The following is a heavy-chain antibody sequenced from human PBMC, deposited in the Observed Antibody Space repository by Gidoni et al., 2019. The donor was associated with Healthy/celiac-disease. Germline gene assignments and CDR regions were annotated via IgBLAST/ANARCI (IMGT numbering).Heavy chain of an antibody. V-gene: IGHV3-30-3*01. CDR1: GFTFSSYA. Sequence: QVQLVESGGGVVQPGRSLRLSCADSGFTFSSYAMHWVRPAPGKGLEWVAVISYDGSNKYYADSVKGRFTISRDNSKNTLYLQMNSLRAEDTAVYYCAREAEAPWLPFDYWGQGTLVTVSS. CDR3: AREAEAPWLPFDY. CDR2: ISYDGSNK. J-gene: IGHJ4*02. D-gene: IGHD5-12*01.